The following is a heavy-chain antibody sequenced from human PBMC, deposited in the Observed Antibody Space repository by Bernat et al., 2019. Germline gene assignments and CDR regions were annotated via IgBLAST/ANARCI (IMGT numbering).Heavy chain of an antibody. CDR1: GASISTFY. CDR3: ARGREAYYYGSGRLFDP. CDR2: IHYTGST. V-gene: IGHV4-59*08. J-gene: IGHJ5*02. Sequence: QVQLQESGPGLVKPSETLSLTCTVSGASISTFYWGWIRQPPGKGLEWIGYIHYTGSTNSNPSLGSRVTMSLDTSKSHFSLQLSSVTAADTAVYYCARGREAYYYGSGRLFDPWGQGTLVTVSS. D-gene: IGHD3-10*01.